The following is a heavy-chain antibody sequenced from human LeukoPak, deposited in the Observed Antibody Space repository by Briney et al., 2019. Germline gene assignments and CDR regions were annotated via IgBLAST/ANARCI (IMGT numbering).Heavy chain of an antibody. Sequence: ASVKVSCKASGYTFTSYDINWVRQATGQGLEWMGWMNPNSGNTGYAQKFQGRVTMTRNTSISTAYMELNSLRSEDTTVYYCARPMTENYYYYGTDVWGQGTTVTVCS. CDR2: MNPNSGNT. V-gene: IGHV1-8*01. CDR3: ARPMTENYYYYGTDV. J-gene: IGHJ6*02. CDR1: GYTFTSYD.